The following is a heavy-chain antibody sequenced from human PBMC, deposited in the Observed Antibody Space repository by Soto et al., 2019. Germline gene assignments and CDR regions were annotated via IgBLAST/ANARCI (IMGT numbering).Heavy chain of an antibody. Sequence: EIQLVESGGDMFKSGGSLRLSCADSGFDFSSYTMNWVRQAPGKGLEWISSISSGGDSTHYADSVKGRFTVTRDSATNSMFLQMHSLRVEATAVYYCASDGSLLVILDSWGQGTLVTVSS. J-gene: IGHJ5*02. V-gene: IGHV3-21*06. D-gene: IGHD2-15*01. CDR1: GFDFSSYT. CDR3: ASDGSLLVILDS. CDR2: ISSGGDST.